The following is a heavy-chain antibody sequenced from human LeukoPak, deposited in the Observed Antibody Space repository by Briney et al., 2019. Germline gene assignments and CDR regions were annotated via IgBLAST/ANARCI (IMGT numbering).Heavy chain of an antibody. CDR3: ARDYIVVVPAAKGSWFDP. D-gene: IGHD2-2*01. CDR1: GGTFSSYA. Sequence: SVKVSCKASGGTFSSYAISWVRQAPGQGLEWMGGIIPIFGTANYAQKFQGRVTITADESTSTAYMELSSLRSEDTAVYYCARDYIVVVPAAKGSWFDPWGQGTLVTVSP. CDR2: IIPIFGTA. V-gene: IGHV1-69*13. J-gene: IGHJ5*02.